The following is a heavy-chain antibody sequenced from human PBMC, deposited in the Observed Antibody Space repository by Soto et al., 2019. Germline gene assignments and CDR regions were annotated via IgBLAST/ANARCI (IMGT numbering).Heavy chain of an antibody. CDR3: VRGDYDNAFDP. D-gene: IGHD3-9*01. CDR2: IHYSGRT. CDR1: GDSISTAEYY. Sequence: QVQLQESGPGLVKPSQTLSLTCTVSGDSISTAEYYWGWIRQPPGKGLEWIGYIHYSGRTHYNPSLERRVTRSVDTSTNQVSLRLTSLTAAHTAVYYCVRGDYDNAFDPWGQGTLVTFSS. V-gene: IGHV4-30-4*01. J-gene: IGHJ5*02.